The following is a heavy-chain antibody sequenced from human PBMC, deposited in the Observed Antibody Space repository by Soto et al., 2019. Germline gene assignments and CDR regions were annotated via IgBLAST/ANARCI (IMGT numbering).Heavy chain of an antibody. D-gene: IGHD2-8*01. CDR2: IFSDAER. CDR1: GFSLTTGRMG. V-gene: IGHV2-26*01. CDR3: VRMNAESYSSYYAMDV. Sequence: QVTLRESGPVLVKPTETLTLTCNVSGFSLTTGRMGVSWIRQPPGKALEWLAHIFSDAERSYSRSLQGRLTVAKCGSGSHVVLTMTNMDPVDTGTYFCVRMNAESYSSYYAMDVWGQATTVTVSS. J-gene: IGHJ6*02.